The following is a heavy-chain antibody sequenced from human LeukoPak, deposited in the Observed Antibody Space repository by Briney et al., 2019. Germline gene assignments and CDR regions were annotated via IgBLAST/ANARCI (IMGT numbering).Heavy chain of an antibody. D-gene: IGHD3-22*01. V-gene: IGHV5-51*01. CDR3: ARAPLDYYDSSGYYPYYFDY. CDR2: IYPGDSDT. CDR1: GYSFTSYW. J-gene: IGHJ4*02. Sequence: GESLKISCKGSGYSFTSYWIGWVRQMPGKGLEWMGIIYPGDSDTRYSPSFQGQVTISADKSISTAYLQWSSLKASDTAMYYRARAPLDYYDSSGYYPYYFDYWGQGTLVTVSS.